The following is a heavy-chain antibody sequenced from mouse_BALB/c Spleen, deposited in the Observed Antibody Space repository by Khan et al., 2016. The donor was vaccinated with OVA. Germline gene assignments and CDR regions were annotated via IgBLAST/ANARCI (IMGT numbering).Heavy chain of an antibody. Sequence: EVKLLESGPGLGKPSQSLSLTCTVTGYSITSGYGWNWIRQFPGNKLEWMGYISYSGSTNYNPSLKSRIYITRDTSKNQFFLQLNSVTTEYTATYYCARTARIKYWGPGTTLTVSS. J-gene: IGHJ2*01. V-gene: IGHV3-2*02. CDR3: ARTARIKY. CDR1: GYSITSGYG. CDR2: ISYSGST. D-gene: IGHD1-2*01.